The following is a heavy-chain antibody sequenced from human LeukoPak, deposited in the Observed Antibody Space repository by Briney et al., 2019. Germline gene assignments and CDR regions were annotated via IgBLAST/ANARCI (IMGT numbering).Heavy chain of an antibody. CDR1: GGXFSSYA. CDR3: ARHTTSPHKYYYDSSGYGPLGY. V-gene: IGHV1-69*01. J-gene: IGHJ4*02. CDR2: IIPIFGTA. Sequence: SVKVSCKASGGXFSSYAISWVRQAPGQGLEWMGGIIPIFGTANYAQKFQGRVTITADESTSTAYMELSSLRSEDTAVYYCARHTTSPHKYYYDSSGYGPLGYWGQGTLVTVSS. D-gene: IGHD3-22*01.